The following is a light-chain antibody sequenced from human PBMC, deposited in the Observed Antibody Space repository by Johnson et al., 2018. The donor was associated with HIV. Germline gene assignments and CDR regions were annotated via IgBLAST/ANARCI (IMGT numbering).Light chain of an antibody. CDR2: DNN. J-gene: IGLJ1*01. Sequence: QPVLTQPPSVSAAPGQKVTISCSGSSSNIGNNYVSWYQQLPGTAPKLLIYDNNKRPSGIPDRFSGSKSGTSATLGITGLQTGDEADYYCGTWDSSLRVVFFGTGTKVTVL. CDR1: SSNIGNNY. CDR3: GTWDSSLRVVF. V-gene: IGLV1-51*01.